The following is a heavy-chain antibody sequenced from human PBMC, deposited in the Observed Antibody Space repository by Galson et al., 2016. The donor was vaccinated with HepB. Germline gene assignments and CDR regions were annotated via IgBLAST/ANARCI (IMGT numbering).Heavy chain of an antibody. J-gene: IGHJ5*02. CDR3: ARDRPPYMTKVTIDWFDP. V-gene: IGHV3-33*01. Sequence: SLRLSCAASGFTFSSYGMHWVRQAPGKGLEWVAVIWYDGSNKYYADSVKGRFTISRDKSKNTLYLQMNSLRAEDTAVYYCARDRPPYMTKVTIDWFDPWGQGTLVTVSS. D-gene: IGHD4-17*01. CDR2: IWYDGSNK. CDR1: GFTFSSYG.